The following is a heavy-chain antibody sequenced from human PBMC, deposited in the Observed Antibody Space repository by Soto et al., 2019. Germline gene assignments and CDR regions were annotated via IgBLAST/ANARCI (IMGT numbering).Heavy chain of an antibody. CDR2: ISAYNGNT. CDR3: ARGLSIWGSYPDAFDI. CDR1: GYTFTSYG. D-gene: IGHD3-16*02. V-gene: IGHV1-18*01. Sequence: ASVKVSCTASGYTFTSYGISWVRQAPGQGLEWMGWISAYNGNTNYAQKLQGRVTMTTDTSTSTAYMELRSLRSDDTAVYYCARGLSIWGSYPDAFDIWGQGTMVTVSS. J-gene: IGHJ3*02.